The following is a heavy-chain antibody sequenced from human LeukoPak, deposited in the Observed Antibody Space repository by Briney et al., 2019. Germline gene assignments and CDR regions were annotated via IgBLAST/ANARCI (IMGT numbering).Heavy chain of an antibody. J-gene: IGHJ4*02. Sequence: SETLSLTCAVYGGSFSGYYWSWIRQPPGKGLEWIGRIYTSGSTNYNPSLKSRGTMSLDTSKNQFSLKLSSVTAPDTAVYYCARGPYYYDSSGYTLSPWGQGTLVTVSS. CDR3: ARGPYYYDSSGYTLSP. D-gene: IGHD3-22*01. CDR1: GGSFSGYY. V-gene: IGHV4-59*10. CDR2: IYTSGST.